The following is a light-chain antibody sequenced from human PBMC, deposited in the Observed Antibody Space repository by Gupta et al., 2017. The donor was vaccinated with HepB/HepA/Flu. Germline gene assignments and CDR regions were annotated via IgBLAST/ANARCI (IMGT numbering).Light chain of an antibody. CDR1: QSVLYSSNNKNY. Sequence: DIVMTQSPDSLAVSLGERATINRKSSQSVLYSSNNKNYLAWYQQKPGQPPKLLIYWASTRESGVPDRFSGSGSGTDFTLTISSLQAEDVAVYYCQQYYSTPKDRKWTFGQGTKVEIK. CDR2: WAS. CDR3: QQYYSTPKDRKWT. J-gene: IGKJ1*01. V-gene: IGKV4-1*01.